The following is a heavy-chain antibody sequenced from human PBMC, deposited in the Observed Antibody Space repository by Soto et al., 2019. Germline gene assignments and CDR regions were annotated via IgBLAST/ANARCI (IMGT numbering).Heavy chain of an antibody. CDR1: GGTFSSYA. Sequence: SVKVSCKASGGTFSSYAISWVRQAPGQGLEWMGGIIPIFGTANYAQKFQGRVTITADESTSTAYMELSSLRSEDTAVYYCARDLPCSSGGSCYSRNWFDPWGQGTLVTVSS. CDR2: IIPIFGTA. V-gene: IGHV1-69*13. J-gene: IGHJ5*02. D-gene: IGHD2-15*01. CDR3: ARDLPCSSGGSCYSRNWFDP.